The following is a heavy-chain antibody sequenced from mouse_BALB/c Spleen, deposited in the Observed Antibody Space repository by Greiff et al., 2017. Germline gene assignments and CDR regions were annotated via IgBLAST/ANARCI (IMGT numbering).Heavy chain of an antibody. V-gene: IGHV5-17*02. CDR3: ASYQPMGAMDY. CDR1: GFTFSSFG. CDR2: ISSGSSTI. Sequence: EVKLVESGGGLVQPGGSRKLSCAASGFTFSSFGMHWVRQAPEKGLEWVAYISSGSSTIYYADTVKGRFTISRDNPKNTLFLQMTSLRSEDTAMYYCASYQPMGAMDYWGQGTSVTVSS. D-gene: IGHD1-1*02. J-gene: IGHJ4*01.